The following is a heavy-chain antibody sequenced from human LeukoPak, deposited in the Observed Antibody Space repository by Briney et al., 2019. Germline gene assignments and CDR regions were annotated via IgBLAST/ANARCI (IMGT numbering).Heavy chain of an antibody. CDR2: IYYSGST. Sequence: PSETLSLTCTVSGGSISSSSYYWGWIRQPPGKGLEWIGSIYYSGSTYYNPSLKSRVTMSVDTSKNQFSLKVSSVTAADTAVYFCARGMAAAYDHNWFDPWGPGTLVTVSS. V-gene: IGHV4-39*07. CDR3: ARGMAAAYDHNWFDP. J-gene: IGHJ5*02. CDR1: GGSISSSSYY. D-gene: IGHD6-13*01.